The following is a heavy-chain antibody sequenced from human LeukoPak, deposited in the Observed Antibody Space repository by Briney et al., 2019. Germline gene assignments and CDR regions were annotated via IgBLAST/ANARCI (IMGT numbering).Heavy chain of an antibody. CDR3: ARGINGAKWLVPYYFDY. CDR1: GGSISSGGYY. CDR2: IYYSGST. D-gene: IGHD6-19*01. Sequence: SQTLSLTCTVSGGSISSGGYYWSWIRQHPGKGLEWIGYIYYSGSTYYNPSLKSRVTISVDTSKSLFSLKLSSVTAADTAVYYCARGINGAKWLVPYYFDYWGHGTLVTVSS. V-gene: IGHV4-31*03. J-gene: IGHJ4*01.